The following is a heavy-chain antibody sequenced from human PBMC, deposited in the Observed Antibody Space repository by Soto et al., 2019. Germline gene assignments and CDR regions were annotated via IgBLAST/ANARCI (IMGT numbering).Heavy chain of an antibody. V-gene: IGHV5-10-1*01. CDR1: GYSFAGYW. D-gene: IGHD3-22*01. Sequence: PGESLKISCKGSGYSFAGYWITWVRQKPGKGLEWMGRIDPSDSQTYYSPSFRGHVTISVTKSITTVFLQWSSLRASDTAMYYCARQIYYSDTGPNFQYYFDSWGQGTLFTVSS. CDR2: IDPSDSQT. J-gene: IGHJ4*02. CDR3: ARQIYYSDTGPNFQYYFDS.